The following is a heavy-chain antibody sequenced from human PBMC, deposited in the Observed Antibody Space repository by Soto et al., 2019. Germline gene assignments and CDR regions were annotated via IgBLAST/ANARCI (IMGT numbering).Heavy chain of an antibody. CDR1: GYSIRDGYW. Sequence: QVQLQDSGPGLVKPAGTLSLTCAVSGYSIRDGYWWTWVRQTPGKGLEWIGEVHHSGATNYNPSLGSRLTISVDKAKNQFFLSLRSLTAADTATYYCGRNGEYSADHWGRGSLVTVSS. D-gene: IGHD4-17*01. CDR2: VHHSGAT. CDR3: GRNGEYSADH. V-gene: IGHV4-4*02. J-gene: IGHJ4*02.